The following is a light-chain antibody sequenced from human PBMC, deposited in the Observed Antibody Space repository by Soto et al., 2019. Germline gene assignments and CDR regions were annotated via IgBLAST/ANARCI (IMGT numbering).Light chain of an antibody. Sequence: SYELTQPPSMSVSPGQTARITCSGDSLTRQYVYWYQQKPGQAPLLVIYKDNERPSGIPERFSGSTSGTTGTLTISGVRAEDEADYYCQTADNSGTFLLFAGGTQLTVL. V-gene: IGLV3-25*02. J-gene: IGLJ3*02. CDR2: KDN. CDR3: QTADNSGTFLL. CDR1: SLTRQY.